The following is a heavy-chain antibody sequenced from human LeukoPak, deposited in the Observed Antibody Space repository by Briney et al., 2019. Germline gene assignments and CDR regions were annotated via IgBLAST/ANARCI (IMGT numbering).Heavy chain of an antibody. CDR3: ARGYYDSSGPNPR. CDR2: IYYSGST. CDR1: GGSISSSSYY. V-gene: IGHV4-39*07. J-gene: IGHJ4*02. D-gene: IGHD3-22*01. Sequence: SETLSLTCTVSGGSISSSSYYWGWIRQPPGKGLEWIGSIYYSGSTYYNPSLKSRVTISVDTSKNQFSLKLSSVTAADTAVYYCARGYYDSSGPNPRWGQGTLVTVSS.